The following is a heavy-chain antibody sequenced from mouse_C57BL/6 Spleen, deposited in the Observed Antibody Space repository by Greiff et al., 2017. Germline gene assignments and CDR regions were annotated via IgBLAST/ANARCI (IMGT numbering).Heavy chain of an antibody. V-gene: IGHV1-69*01. Sequence: QVQLQQPGAELVMPGASVKLSCKASGYTFTSYWMHWVKQRPGQGLEWIGEIDPSDSYTNYNQKFKGKSTLTVDKSSSTAYMQLSSRTSEDSAVYYCARHGSSSYFGYWGQGTTLTASS. D-gene: IGHD1-1*01. CDR2: IDPSDSYT. CDR1: GYTFTSYW. CDR3: ARHGSSSYFGY. J-gene: IGHJ2*01.